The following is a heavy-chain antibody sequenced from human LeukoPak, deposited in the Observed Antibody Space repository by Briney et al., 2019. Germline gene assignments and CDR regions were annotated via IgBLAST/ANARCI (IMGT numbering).Heavy chain of an antibody. CDR2: VYYSGST. D-gene: IGHD5-12*01. CDR1: GGSVSSSGYY. Sequence: PSETLSLTCTVSGGSVSSSGYYWGWIRQPPGKGLEWIGSVYYSGSTYYNPSLKSRVTISVDTSKNQFSLKLSSVTAVDTALYYCARRLRGFDSWGQGTLVTVSS. CDR3: ARRLRGFDS. V-gene: IGHV4-39*01. J-gene: IGHJ5*01.